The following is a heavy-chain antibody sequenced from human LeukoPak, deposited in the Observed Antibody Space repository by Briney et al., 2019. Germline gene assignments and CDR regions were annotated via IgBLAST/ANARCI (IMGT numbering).Heavy chain of an antibody. CDR3: AKAPPYYSDSSGYFQH. Sequence: GGSLRLSCAASGFTFDDSALHWVRQVPGKGLEWVSGISWNSGIIDYADSVKGRFTISRDNAKNSLYLQMNNLRPDDTAFYYCAKAPPYYSDSSGYFQHWGQGTLVTVSS. D-gene: IGHD3-22*01. CDR2: ISWNSGII. CDR1: GFTFDDSA. J-gene: IGHJ1*01. V-gene: IGHV3-9*01.